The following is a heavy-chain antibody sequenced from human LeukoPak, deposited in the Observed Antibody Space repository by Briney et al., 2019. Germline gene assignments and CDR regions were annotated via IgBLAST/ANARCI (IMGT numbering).Heavy chain of an antibody. CDR2: ITSWGYI. V-gene: IGHV3-21*01. CDR1: GFTFSTYS. Sequence: GGSLRLSCGVSGFTFSTYSMTWVRQAPGKGLEWVSSITSWGYIYYADSVKGRFTISRDNTKNSLYLQMNSLRAEDTAVYYCARSTYYSDSSPYPFHYWGQGSMVTVSS. CDR3: ARSTYYSDSSPYPFHY. J-gene: IGHJ1*01. D-gene: IGHD3-22*01.